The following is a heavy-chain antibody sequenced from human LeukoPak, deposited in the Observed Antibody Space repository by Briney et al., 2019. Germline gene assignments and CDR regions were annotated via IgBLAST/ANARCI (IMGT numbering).Heavy chain of an antibody. CDR3: ARAYCSSTSCYTWDAFDI. CDR2: IYYSGST. J-gene: IGHJ3*02. D-gene: IGHD2-2*02. V-gene: IGHV4-30-4*01. Sequence: SQTLSLTCTVSGGSISSGDYYWSWTRQPPGKGLEWIGYIYYSGSTNYNPSLKSRVTISVDTSKNQFSLKLSSVTAADTAVYYCARAYCSSTSCYTWDAFDIWGQGTMVTVSS. CDR1: GGSISSGDYY.